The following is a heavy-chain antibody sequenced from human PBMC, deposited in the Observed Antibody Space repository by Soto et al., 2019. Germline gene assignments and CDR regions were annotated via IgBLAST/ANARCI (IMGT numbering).Heavy chain of an antibody. CDR2: ISRDSSYI. Sequence: GGSLRLSCAASGFTFSTYTMNWVRQAPEKGLEWVSSISRDSSYIYYADSVKGRFTISRDNAKNSLNLQMNSLRADDTAVYYCARVEGVAVVHDYYYGMDVWGQGTTVTVSS. J-gene: IGHJ6*02. D-gene: IGHD2-2*01. V-gene: IGHV3-21*01. CDR1: GFTFSTYT. CDR3: ARVEGVAVVHDYYYGMDV.